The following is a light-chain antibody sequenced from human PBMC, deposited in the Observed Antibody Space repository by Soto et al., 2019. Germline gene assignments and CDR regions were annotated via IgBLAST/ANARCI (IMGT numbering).Light chain of an antibody. CDR2: EVS. V-gene: IGLV2-8*01. CDR3: SSYTSSSTLV. J-gene: IGLJ1*01. Sequence: QSVLTQPPSASGSLGSSVTISCTGTSSDVGGHKYVSWYQHHPGKAPKLILFEVSQRPSGVPHRFSGSKSGNTASLTVSGLQAEDEADYYCSSYTSSSTLVFGTGTKVTV. CDR1: SSDVGGHKY.